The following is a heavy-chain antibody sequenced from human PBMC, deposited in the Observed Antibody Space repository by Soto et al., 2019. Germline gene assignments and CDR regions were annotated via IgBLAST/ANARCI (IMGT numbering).Heavy chain of an antibody. J-gene: IGHJ4*02. CDR1: GFTFGDYA. Sequence: PGGSLRLSCTTSGFTFGDYAMTWFRQAPGKGLEWVGLIRSKAYGGTTEYDASVKGRFTISRDDSISIAYLQMNSLKTEDTAVYYRTRPRLIHLGAEGFHYWGQGTLVTVSS. D-gene: IGHD1-26*01. CDR2: IRSKAYGGTT. CDR3: TRPRLIHLGAEGFHY. V-gene: IGHV3-49*03.